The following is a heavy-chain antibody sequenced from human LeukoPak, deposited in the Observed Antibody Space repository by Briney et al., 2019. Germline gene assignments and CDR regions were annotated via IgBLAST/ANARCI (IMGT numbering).Heavy chain of an antibody. Sequence: GASVKVSCKASGGTFISYAISWVRQAPGQGLEWMGWMNPNSGNTGYAQKFQGRVTMTRNTSISTAYMELSSLRSEDTAVYYCARGNFFDYWGQGTLVTVSS. V-gene: IGHV1-8*02. CDR2: MNPNSGNT. CDR1: GGTFISYA. J-gene: IGHJ4*02. CDR3: ARGNFFDY.